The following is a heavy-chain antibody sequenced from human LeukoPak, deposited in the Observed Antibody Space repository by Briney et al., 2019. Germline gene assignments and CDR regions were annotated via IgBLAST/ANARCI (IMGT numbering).Heavy chain of an antibody. CDR2: IYYSGST. J-gene: IGHJ3*02. CDR1: GGSISNYY. Sequence: SETLSLTCTVSGGSISNYYWSWIRQPPGKGLEWIGYIYYSGSTNYNPSLESRVTISVDTSKNQFSLKLSSVTAADTAVYYCARGGGYGDSQNRIGAFDIWGQGTRVTVSS. CDR3: ARGGGYGDSQNRIGAFDI. D-gene: IGHD4-17*01. V-gene: IGHV4-59*01.